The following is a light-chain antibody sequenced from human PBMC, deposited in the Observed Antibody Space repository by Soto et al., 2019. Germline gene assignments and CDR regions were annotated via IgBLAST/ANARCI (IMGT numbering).Light chain of an antibody. CDR2: EVS. V-gene: IGLV2-14*01. J-gene: IGLJ1*01. CDR1: SSDVGGYNY. CDR3: SSYTTSSTRV. Sequence: QSALTQPASVSGSPGQSITISCTGTSSDVGGYNYVSWYQQHPGIAPKLMIYEVSNRPSGVSNRFSGFKSGNTASLTISGLQAEDEADYYCSSYTTSSTRVFGTGTKVTVL.